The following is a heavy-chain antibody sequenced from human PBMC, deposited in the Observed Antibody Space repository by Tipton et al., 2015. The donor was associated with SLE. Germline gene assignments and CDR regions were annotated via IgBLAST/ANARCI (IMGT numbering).Heavy chain of an antibody. V-gene: IGHV4-38-2*02. D-gene: IGHD1-1*01. CDR2: IFHSGTT. J-gene: IGHJ4*02. Sequence: TLSLTCTVSGYSISSVYYGGWIRQPPGKGLEWIGNIFHSGTTYNNPSLQSRLTMSLDTSKNQFSLKLNSVTAADTAVYYCVRVMSTTANRPYYFDYWGQGMLVTVSS. CDR3: VRVMSTTANRPYYFDY. CDR1: GYSISSVYY.